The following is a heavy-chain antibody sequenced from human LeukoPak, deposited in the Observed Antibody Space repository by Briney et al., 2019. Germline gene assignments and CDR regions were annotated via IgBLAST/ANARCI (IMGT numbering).Heavy chain of an antibody. CDR1: GFTFSDYY. CDR3: ARDGCSGGRCYSRNYYYYGMDV. D-gene: IGHD2-15*01. CDR2: ISSSGSTM. Sequence: GGSLRLSCAASGFTFSDYYMTWIRQAPGKGLEWVSYISSSGSTMYYADSVKGRFTISRDNAKNSLYLQMDSLRAEDTAVYYCARDGCSGGRCYSRNYYYYGMDVWGQGTTVTVSS. J-gene: IGHJ6*02. V-gene: IGHV3-11*01.